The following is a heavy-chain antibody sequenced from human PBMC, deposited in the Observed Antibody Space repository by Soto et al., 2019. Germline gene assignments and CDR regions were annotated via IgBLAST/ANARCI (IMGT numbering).Heavy chain of an antibody. Sequence: QVQLVQSGAEVKKPGASVKVSCKASGYTFTSYGISWVRQAPGQGLEWMGWISAYNGNTNYAQKLQGRVTITTDTSTSTAYMELRSLRSDDTAVYYCARVHVDIVATMEPLGFFDYWGQGTLVTVSS. CDR3: ARVHVDIVATMEPLGFFDY. CDR2: ISAYNGNT. CDR1: GYTFTSYG. J-gene: IGHJ4*02. D-gene: IGHD5-12*01. V-gene: IGHV1-18*01.